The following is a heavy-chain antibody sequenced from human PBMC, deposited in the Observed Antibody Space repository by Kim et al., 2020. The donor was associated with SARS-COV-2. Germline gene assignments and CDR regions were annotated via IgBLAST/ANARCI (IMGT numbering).Heavy chain of an antibody. CDR3: TRVNPFPRGWYDAVD. CDR1: GFTFSGST. CDR2: INSKPNNYDT. J-gene: IGHJ3*02. D-gene: IGHD6-19*01. V-gene: IGHV3-73*01. Sequence: GGSLRLSCAASGFTFSGSTMHWVRQASGKGLEWVGRINSKPNNYDTAYAASGKGRFTIAGDNSKNTAYLQMISAETADTDLYYCTRVNPFPRGWYDAVD.